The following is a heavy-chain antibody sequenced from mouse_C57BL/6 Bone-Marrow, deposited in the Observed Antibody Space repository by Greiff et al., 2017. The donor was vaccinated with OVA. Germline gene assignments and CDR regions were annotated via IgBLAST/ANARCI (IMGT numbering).Heavy chain of an antibody. J-gene: IGHJ2*01. V-gene: IGHV14-4*01. CDR1: GFNIKDDY. CDR3: TTHGSRP. D-gene: IGHD1-1*01. CDR2: IDPENGDT. Sequence: EVQLQQSGAELVRPGASVKLSCTASGFNIKDDYMHWVKQRPEQGLEWIGWIDPENGDTEYASKFQGKATITADTSSNTAYLQLSSLTSADTAVYYCTTHGSRPWGQGTTLTVSS.